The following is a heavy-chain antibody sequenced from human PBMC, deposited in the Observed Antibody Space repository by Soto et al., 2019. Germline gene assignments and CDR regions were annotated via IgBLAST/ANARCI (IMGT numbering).Heavy chain of an antibody. Sequence: GGSLRLSCTASGFTFGDYAMSWFRQAPGKGLEWVGFIRSKAYGGTTEYAASVKGRFTISRDDSKSIAYLQMNSLKTEDTAVYYCTRWCSGYDWDCDYWGQGTLVTVSS. CDR3: TRWCSGYDWDCDY. V-gene: IGHV3-49*03. CDR2: IRSKAYGGTT. D-gene: IGHD5-12*01. CDR1: GFTFGDYA. J-gene: IGHJ4*02.